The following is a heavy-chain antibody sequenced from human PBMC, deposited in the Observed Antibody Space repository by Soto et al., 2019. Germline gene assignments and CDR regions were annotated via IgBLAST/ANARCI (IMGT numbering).Heavy chain of an antibody. D-gene: IGHD5-12*01. CDR1: GVTFTRQD. CDR2: IIPIFGTP. CDR3: ATNEGRDGYSFDY. J-gene: IGHJ4*02. V-gene: IGHV1-69*13. Sequence: ASVKVSCKTSGVTFTRQDMRWVRQAPGQGLGWMGGIIPIFGTPQYAEKFQERVTITADESTSTAYMQLSSLTSEDTAVYYCATNEGRDGYSFDYWGQGTLVTVSS.